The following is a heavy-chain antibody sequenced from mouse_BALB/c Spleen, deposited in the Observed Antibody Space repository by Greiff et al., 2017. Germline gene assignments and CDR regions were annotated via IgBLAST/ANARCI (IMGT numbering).Heavy chain of an antibody. J-gene: IGHJ3*01. D-gene: IGHD1-1*01. V-gene: IGHV1-69*02. CDR1: GYTFSSYW. CDR2: IYPSDSYT. CDR3: TSYYGSRGWFAY. Sequence: QVQLEQSGAELVRPGASVKLSCKASGYTFSSYWINWVKQRPGQGLEWVANIYPSDSYTNYNQKFKDKATLTVDKSSSTTYMQLSSLTSEDSAVYCCTSYYGSRGWFAYWGQGTLVTVCA.